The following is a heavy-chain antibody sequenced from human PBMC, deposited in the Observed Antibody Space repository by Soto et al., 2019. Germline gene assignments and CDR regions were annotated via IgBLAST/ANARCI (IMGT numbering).Heavy chain of an antibody. J-gene: IGHJ4*02. CDR3: ATTMALPGSDY. CDR2: ISGSSNFI. D-gene: IGHD3-10*01. V-gene: IGHV3-21*01. Sequence: GGSLRLSCAASGFTFSHYNINWVRQAPGRGLEWVSSISGSSNFIYYADSVKGRFTISRDNAKNSLYLQMNSLRVEDTAMYYCATTMALPGSDYWGQGTLVTVSS. CDR1: GFTFSHYN.